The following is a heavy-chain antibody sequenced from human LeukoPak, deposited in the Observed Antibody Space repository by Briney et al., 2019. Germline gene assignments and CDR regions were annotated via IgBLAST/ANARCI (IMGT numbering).Heavy chain of an antibody. CDR1: GLTFSSYA. J-gene: IGHJ4*02. CDR2: ISYDGSNK. V-gene: IGHV3-30-3*01. D-gene: IGHD1-1*01. Sequence: PGGSLRLSCAASGLTFSSYAMHWVRQAPGKGLEWVAVISYDGSNKYYADSVKGRFTISRDNSKNTLYLQMNSLRAEDTAVYYCARDRGRLYYFDYWGQGTLVTVSS. CDR3: ARDRGRLYYFDY.